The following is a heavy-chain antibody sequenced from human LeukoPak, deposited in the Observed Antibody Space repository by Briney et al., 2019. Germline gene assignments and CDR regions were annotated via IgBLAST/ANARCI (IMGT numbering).Heavy chain of an antibody. Sequence: ASVKVSCKASGYTFTGYYMRWVRLAPGQGLEWMGWINPNSGGTNYAQKFQGRVTMTRDTSISTAYMELSRLRSDDTAVYYCARDSGTYYYDSSGYPEYFQHWGQGNLVTVSS. D-gene: IGHD3-22*01. V-gene: IGHV1-2*02. CDR3: ARDSGTYYYDSSGYPEYFQH. CDR2: INPNSGGT. J-gene: IGHJ1*01. CDR1: GYTFTGYY.